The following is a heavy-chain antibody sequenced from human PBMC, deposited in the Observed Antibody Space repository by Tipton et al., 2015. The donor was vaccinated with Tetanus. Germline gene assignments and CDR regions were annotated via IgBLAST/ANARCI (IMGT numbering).Heavy chain of an antibody. CDR1: GASINAGGYL. D-gene: IGHD1-26*01. CDR3: ARGLPREPWYFDY. J-gene: IGHJ4*02. V-gene: IGHV4-31*03. Sequence: TLSLTCNVSGASINAGGYLWTWVRQHSGKGLEWIGNIYYTALTSYTPSLSGRATISVDTSKNQFSLSLTSVTAADTAVYYCARGLPREPWYFDYWGQGMQVTVSS. CDR2: IYYTALT.